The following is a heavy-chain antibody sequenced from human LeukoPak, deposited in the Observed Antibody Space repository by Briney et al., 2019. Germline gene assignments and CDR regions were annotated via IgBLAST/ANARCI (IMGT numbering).Heavy chain of an antibody. Sequence: SQTLSLTCTVSGGSISSGDYYWSWIRQPPGKGLEWIEYIYYSGSTYYNPSLKSRVTISVDTSKNQFSLKLSSVTAADTAVYYCARGGTTNGAFDIWGQGTMVTVSS. D-gene: IGHD4-11*01. CDR2: IYYSGST. CDR3: ARGGTTNGAFDI. CDR1: GGSISSGDYY. V-gene: IGHV4-30-4*01. J-gene: IGHJ3*02.